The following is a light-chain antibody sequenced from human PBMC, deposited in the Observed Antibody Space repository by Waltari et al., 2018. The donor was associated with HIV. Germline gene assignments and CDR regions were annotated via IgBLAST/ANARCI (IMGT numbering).Light chain of an antibody. V-gene: IGLV1-47*01. J-gene: IGLJ1*01. Sequence: QSFLTQPPSASGTPGQTVTISCSGSSSNIENDNVYWYQQLPGMTPKLLIYKNFLRPSGGPDRFAAAKSGTSASLTIGGLRSADEADYYCVGWDSSLSAYVFGAGTKVAVL. CDR3: VGWDSSLSAYV. CDR1: SSNIENDN. CDR2: KNF.